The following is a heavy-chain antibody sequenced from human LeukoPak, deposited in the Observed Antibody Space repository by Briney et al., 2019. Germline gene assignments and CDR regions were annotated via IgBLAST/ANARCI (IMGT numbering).Heavy chain of an antibody. CDR2: ISYDGSNK. V-gene: IGHV3-30*04. CDR3: ARDREAAAPTYEYFQH. J-gene: IGHJ1*01. CDR1: GFTFSSYA. D-gene: IGHD6-13*01. Sequence: GGSLRLSCAASGFTFSSYAMHWVRQAPGKGLEWVAVISYDGSNKYYADSVKGRFTISRDNSKNTLYLQMNSLRAEGTAVYYCARDREAAAPTYEYFQHWGQGTLVTVSS.